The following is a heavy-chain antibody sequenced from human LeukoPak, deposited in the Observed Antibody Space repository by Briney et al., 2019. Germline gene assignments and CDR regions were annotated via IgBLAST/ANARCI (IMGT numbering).Heavy chain of an antibody. CDR3: ASRGRDTSGYSVSGAFDI. CDR1: GFTFSSYA. J-gene: IGHJ3*02. Sequence: GGSLRLSCAASGFTFSSYAMSWVRQAPGKGLEWVSAISGGGGSTYYADSVKGRFTISRDNSKNTLYLQMNSLRAEDTAVYYCASRGRDTSGYSVSGAFDIWGQGTMVTLSS. V-gene: IGHV3-23*01. D-gene: IGHD3-22*01. CDR2: ISGGGGST.